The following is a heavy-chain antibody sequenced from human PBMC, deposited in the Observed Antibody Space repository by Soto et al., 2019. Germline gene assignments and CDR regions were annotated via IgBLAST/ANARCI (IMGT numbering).Heavy chain of an antibody. CDR1: GGTFSNYA. CDR3: ATDGGKDGYCGNWFDP. J-gene: IGHJ5*02. V-gene: IGHV1-69*11. D-gene: IGHD5-12*01. CDR2: IIPIVGSV. Sequence: QVHLVQSGAEVKKPGSSVKVSCKASGGTFSNYAITWVRQAPGQGLEWLGRIIPIVGSVTFAQKFQGRITLTADESTTTVYMELSSLRSYDPAVYYCATDGGKDGYCGNWFDPWGQGTQVTVSS.